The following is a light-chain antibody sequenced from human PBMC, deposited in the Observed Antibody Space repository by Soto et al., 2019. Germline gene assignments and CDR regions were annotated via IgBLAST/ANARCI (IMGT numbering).Light chain of an antibody. J-gene: IGKJ4*01. CDR1: QSLVYSDGNTY. V-gene: IGKV2-30*01. CDR3: MQGTYWARLS. Sequence: DVVMTQSPLSLPVTLGQPASISCRSSQSLVYSDGNTYLNWFHQRPGQSPRRLICKVSNRDSGVPDTFSGSGSRTDFTLKISGVEAEDVGVFYCMQGTYWARLSFSRGTKVEIK. CDR2: KVS.